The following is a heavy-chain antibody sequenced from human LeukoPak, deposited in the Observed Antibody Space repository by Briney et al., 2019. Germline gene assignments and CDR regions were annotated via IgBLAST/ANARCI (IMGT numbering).Heavy chain of an antibody. CDR1: GFTFSSYA. J-gene: IGHJ6*03. D-gene: IGHD3-3*01. CDR3: AREAYYDFWSGPYYYYYMDV. Sequence: GGSLRLSCAASGFTFSSYAMHWVRQAPGKGLEWVAVISYDGSNKYYADSVKGRFTISRDNSKNTLYLQMNSLRAEDTAVYYCAREAYYDFWSGPYYYYYMDVWGKGTTVTVSS. V-gene: IGHV3-30*04. CDR2: ISYDGSNK.